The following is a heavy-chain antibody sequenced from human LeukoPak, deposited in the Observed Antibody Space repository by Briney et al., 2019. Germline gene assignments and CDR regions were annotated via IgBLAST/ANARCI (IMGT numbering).Heavy chain of an antibody. J-gene: IGHJ6*02. V-gene: IGHV3-49*04. CDR3: TRGPIQLWIHNAMDV. Sequence: GGSLRLSCRAFGFTFGDHAMSWVRQAPGEGLEWVGFIRSKAYRGTTEYAASVKGRFTILRDDSKSIAYLQMNSLEIEDAGFYYCTRGPIQLWIHNAMDVWGQGTTVTVSS. CDR1: GFTFGDHA. D-gene: IGHD5-18*01. CDR2: IRSKAYRGTT.